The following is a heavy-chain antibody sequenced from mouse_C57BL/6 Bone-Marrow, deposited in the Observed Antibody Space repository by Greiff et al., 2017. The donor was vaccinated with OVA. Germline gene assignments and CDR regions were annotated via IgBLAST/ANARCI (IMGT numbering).Heavy chain of an antibody. Sequence: EVQVVESGGDLVKPGGSLKLSCAASGFTFSSYGMSWVRQTPDKRLEWVATISSGGSYTYYPDSVKGRFTISRDKAKNTLYLQMSSLKSEDTAMYYCASYYSNYLAWFAYWGQGTLVTVSA. CDR3: ASYYSNYLAWFAY. V-gene: IGHV5-6*01. D-gene: IGHD2-5*01. CDR1: GFTFSSYG. CDR2: ISSGGSYT. J-gene: IGHJ3*01.